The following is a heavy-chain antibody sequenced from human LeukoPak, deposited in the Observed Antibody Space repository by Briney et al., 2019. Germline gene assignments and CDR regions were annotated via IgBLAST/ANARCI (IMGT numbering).Heavy chain of an antibody. CDR3: ARGTVTTDY. CDR1: GGSISSGGYS. Sequence: SETLSLTCAVSGGSISSGGYSWSWIRQPPGKGLEWIGYIYYSGSTYYNPSLKSRVTISVDTSKNQFSLKLSSVTAADTAVYYCARGTVTTDYWGQGTLVTVSS. J-gene: IGHJ4*02. V-gene: IGHV4-30-4*07. D-gene: IGHD4-11*01. CDR2: IYYSGST.